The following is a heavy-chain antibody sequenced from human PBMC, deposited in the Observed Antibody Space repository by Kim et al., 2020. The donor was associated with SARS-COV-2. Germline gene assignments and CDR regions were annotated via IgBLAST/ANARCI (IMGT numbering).Heavy chain of an antibody. Sequence: GGSLRLSCAVSGFTFSSYEMNWVRQAPGKGLEWVSYISKSGTGRQYADSVKGRFTISRDNAKNSLYLQMNSLRAEDTAFYYCAGEVATTPDAFDIWGQGTLVTVSS. CDR3: AGEVATTPDAFDI. D-gene: IGHD5-12*01. CDR2: ISKSGTGR. V-gene: IGHV3-48*03. J-gene: IGHJ3*02. CDR1: GFTFSSYE.